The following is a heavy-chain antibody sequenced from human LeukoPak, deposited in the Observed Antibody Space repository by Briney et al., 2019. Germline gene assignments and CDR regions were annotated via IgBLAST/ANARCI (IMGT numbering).Heavy chain of an antibody. J-gene: IGHJ3*02. Sequence: GESLKISCKASGYSFTSYWIGWVRQMPGKGLEWMGITYPGGSDIRYSPSFQGQVTISADKSISTAYLQWSSLKASDTAMYYCARRDIAVAGNAFDIWGQGTMVTVSS. V-gene: IGHV5-51*01. CDR1: GYSFTSYW. D-gene: IGHD6-19*01. CDR3: ARRDIAVAGNAFDI. CDR2: TYPGGSDI.